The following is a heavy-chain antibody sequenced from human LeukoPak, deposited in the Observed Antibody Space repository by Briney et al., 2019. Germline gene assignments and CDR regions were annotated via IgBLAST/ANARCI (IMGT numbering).Heavy chain of an antibody. J-gene: IGHJ4*02. V-gene: IGHV4-59*05. D-gene: IGHD3-10*01. CDR2: IYYSGST. CDR1: GDSISGYY. Sequence: SETLSLTCTVSGDSISGYYWSWIRQPPGKGLEWIGSIYYSGSTYYNPSLKSRVTISVDTSKNQFSLKLSSVTAADTAVYYCARRPYYYGSGNYFDYWGQGTLVTVSS. CDR3: ARRPYYYGSGNYFDY.